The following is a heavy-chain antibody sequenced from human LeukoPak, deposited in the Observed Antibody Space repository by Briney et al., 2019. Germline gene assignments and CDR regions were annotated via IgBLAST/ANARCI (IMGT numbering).Heavy chain of an antibody. CDR3: AKDGIVVVPAAKDYFDY. J-gene: IGHJ4*02. Sequence: GGSLRLSCAASGFTFSGSAMHWVRQASGKGLEWVGRIRSKANGYTTAYGASVKGRFTISRDNSKNTLYLQMNSLRAEDTAVYYCAKDGIVVVPAAKDYFDYWGQGTLVTVSS. D-gene: IGHD2-2*01. CDR1: GFTFSGSA. CDR2: IRSKANGYTT. V-gene: IGHV3-73*01.